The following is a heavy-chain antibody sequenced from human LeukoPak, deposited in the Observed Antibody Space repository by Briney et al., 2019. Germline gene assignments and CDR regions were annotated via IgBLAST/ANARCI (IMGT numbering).Heavy chain of an antibody. J-gene: IGHJ5*02. V-gene: IGHV4-34*01. CDR3: ARVRRSSSWYDWFDP. CDR2: INHSGST. CDR1: GGSFSGYY. Sequence: SETLSLTCAVYGGSFSGYYWSWIRQPPGKGLEWIGEINHSGSTNYNPSLKSRVTISVDTSKNQFSLKLCSVTAADTAVYYCARVRRSSSWYDWFDPWGQGTLVTVSS. D-gene: IGHD6-13*01.